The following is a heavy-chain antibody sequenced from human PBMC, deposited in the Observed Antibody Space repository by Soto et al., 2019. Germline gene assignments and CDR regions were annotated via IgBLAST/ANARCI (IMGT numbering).Heavy chain of an antibody. J-gene: IGHJ5*02. CDR3: ARQPAVRSSRWYRYAPYNWFDP. V-gene: IGHV4-39*01. CDR2: IYYSGST. CDR1: GGSISSSSYY. D-gene: IGHD6-13*01. Sequence: QLQLQESGPGLVKPSETLSLTCTVSGGSISSSSYYWGWIRQPPGKGLEWIGSIYYSGSTYYNPSLKSRVHISVDTSKNQFSLKLSSVTAADTAVYYCARQPAVRSSRWYRYAPYNWFDPWGQGTLVTVSS.